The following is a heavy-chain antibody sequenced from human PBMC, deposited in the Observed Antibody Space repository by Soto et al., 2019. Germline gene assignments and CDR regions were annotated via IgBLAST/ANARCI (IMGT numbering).Heavy chain of an antibody. D-gene: IGHD2-2*01. Sequence: SETLSLTCAVSGASVSNPNYYWSWIRQPPGKGLEWIGYVYYSGSTNYNPSLKSRVTTSLDTSKNQFSLRLNSVTAADTAVYYCARLSRLAPVPTYYYPGMGVCGQGPTVTVSS. CDR2: VYYSGST. V-gene: IGHV4-61*01. J-gene: IGHJ6*02. CDR1: GASVSNPNYY. CDR3: ARLSRLAPVPTYYYPGMGV.